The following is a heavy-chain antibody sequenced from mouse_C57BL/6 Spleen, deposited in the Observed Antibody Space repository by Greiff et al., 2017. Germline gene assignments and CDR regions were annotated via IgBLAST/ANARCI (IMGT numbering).Heavy chain of an antibody. D-gene: IGHD2-3*01. Sequence: QVQLKQSGPGLVQPSQSLSITCTVSGFSLTSYGVHWVRQPPGKGLEWLGVIWSGGSTDYNAAFISRLSISKDNSKSQVFFKMNSLQADDTAIYYCAKEGGIYDGYSYAMDYWGQGTSVTVSS. V-gene: IGHV2-4*01. CDR1: GFSLTSYG. CDR3: AKEGGIYDGYSYAMDY. J-gene: IGHJ4*01. CDR2: IWSGGST.